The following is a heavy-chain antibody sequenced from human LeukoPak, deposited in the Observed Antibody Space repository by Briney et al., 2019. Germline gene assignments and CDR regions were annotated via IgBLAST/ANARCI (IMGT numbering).Heavy chain of an antibody. CDR2: IYYSGST. J-gene: IGHJ2*01. CDR3: ARDTTPWGYSDL. D-gene: IGHD1-14*01. V-gene: IGHV4-59*01. Sequence: KPSETLSLTCTVSGGSISSYYWSWIRQPPGKGLEWIGYIYYSGSTNYNPSLKSRVTISVDTSKNQFSLKLSSVTAADTAAYYCARDTTPWGYSDLWGRGTLVTVSS. CDR1: GGSISSYY.